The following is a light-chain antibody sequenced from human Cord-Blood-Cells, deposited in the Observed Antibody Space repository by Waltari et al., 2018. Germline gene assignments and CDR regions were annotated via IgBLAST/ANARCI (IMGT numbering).Light chain of an antibody. J-gene: IGLJ3*02. V-gene: IGLV2-14*01. CDR2: GVS. Sequence: QSALTQPASVSGSPGQSITIYCTGTSSDVGGYNYVSWYQQHPGKAPNLMIYGVSKRPAGFSKCFSGAKSGNTASLTISGLQAEDEADYDCSSYTGSSTWVFGGGTKLTVL. CDR3: SSYTGSSTWV. CDR1: SSDVGGYNY.